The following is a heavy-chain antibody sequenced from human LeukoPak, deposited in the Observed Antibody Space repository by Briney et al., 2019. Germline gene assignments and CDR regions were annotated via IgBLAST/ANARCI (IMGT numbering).Heavy chain of an antibody. J-gene: IGHJ3*01. V-gene: IGHV3-23*01. CDR3: AKVKKGPLRRDSFYY. CDR2: ISGSGGST. Sequence: PGGSLRLSCAASGFTFSSYAMSWVRQAPGKGLEWVSAISGSGGSTYYADSVKGRFTISRDNSKNTLYLQMNSLRAEDTAVYYCAKVKKGPLRRDSFYYLGQGTKVTGSS. CDR1: GFTFSSYA. D-gene: IGHD2-8*01.